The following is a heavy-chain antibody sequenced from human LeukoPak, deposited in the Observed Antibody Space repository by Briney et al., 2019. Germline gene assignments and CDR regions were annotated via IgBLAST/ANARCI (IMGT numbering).Heavy chain of an antibody. CDR2: IKNDGSEK. CDR3: ATDRGWRTSGYYLYYFEY. CDR1: GLIFTKYF. V-gene: IGHV3-7*01. Sequence: GGCLRLSCAESGLIFTKYFMSWVGEAGGKGGEGGGSIKNDGSEKYYVDTVRGGFNMSRDKTMNSLYMEMSRLRGEETAVYYCATDRGWRTSGYYLYYFEYWRQGTLVTFSS. J-gene: IGHJ4*02. D-gene: IGHD3-3*01.